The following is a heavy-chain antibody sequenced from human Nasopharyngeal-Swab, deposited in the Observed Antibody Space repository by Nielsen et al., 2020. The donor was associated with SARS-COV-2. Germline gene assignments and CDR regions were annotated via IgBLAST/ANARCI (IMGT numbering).Heavy chain of an antibody. Sequence: SETLSLTCTVSGGSISSGGYYWSWIRQHPGKGLEWIGYIYYSGSTYYNPSLKSRVTISVDTSKNQFSLKLSSVTAADTAVYYCARHSPFVVVPAATYDYWGQGTLVTVSS. CDR2: IYYSGST. J-gene: IGHJ4*02. CDR3: ARHSPFVVVPAATYDY. D-gene: IGHD2-2*01. V-gene: IGHV4-31*03. CDR1: GGSISSGGYY.